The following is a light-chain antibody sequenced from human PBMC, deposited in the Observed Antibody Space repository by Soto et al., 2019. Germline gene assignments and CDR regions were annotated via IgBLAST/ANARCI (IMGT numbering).Light chain of an antibody. V-gene: IGKV1-33*01. CDR2: DAS. CDR1: EDINNY. CDR3: QHYHTLPPELT. J-gene: IGKJ5*01. Sequence: IQLTQSPSTLSASVGGRVTITCQASEDINNYLNWYQQKPGKAPKLLIYDASDLETGVPSRFSGSVSGSDFTFTISNVQPEDAATYFCQHYHTLPPELTFGQGTRLEI.